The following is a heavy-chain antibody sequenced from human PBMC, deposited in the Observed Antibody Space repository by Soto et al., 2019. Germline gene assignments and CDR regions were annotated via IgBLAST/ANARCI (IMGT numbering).Heavy chain of an antibody. J-gene: IGHJ4*02. V-gene: IGHV1-2*04. CDR2: INPNSGGT. CDR1: GYTFTGYY. D-gene: IGHD6-6*01. CDR3: ARAFRVAARLGQAGLSY. Sequence: ASVKVSCKASGYTFTGYYMHWVRQAPGQGLEWMGWINPNSGGTNYAQKFQGWVTMTRDTSISTAYMELSRLRSDDTAVYYCARAFRVAARLGQAGLSYWGQGTLFTVSS.